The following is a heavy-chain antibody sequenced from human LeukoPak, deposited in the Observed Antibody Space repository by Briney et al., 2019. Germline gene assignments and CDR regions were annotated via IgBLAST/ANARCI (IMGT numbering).Heavy chain of an antibody. V-gene: IGHV3-15*05. CDR1: GFTFTNAW. D-gene: IGHD3-22*01. CDR3: TSGWGSGYYYY. J-gene: IGHJ4*02. Sequence: PGGSLRLSCAASGFTFTNAWMSWVRQAPGKGLEWVGRIKTKTDGGTTDYAAPVKGRFTISRDDSKNTLYLQMNSLKTEDTAVYYCTSGWGSGYYYYWGQGTLVTVSS. CDR2: IKTKTDGGTT.